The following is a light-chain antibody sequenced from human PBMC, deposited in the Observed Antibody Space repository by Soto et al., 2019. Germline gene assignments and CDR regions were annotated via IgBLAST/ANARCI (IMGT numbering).Light chain of an antibody. J-gene: IGKJ1*01. Sequence: EIVLTQSPGTLSLSPGERATLSCRASQSVSSRYLAWYQQKPGQAPRLLIYGASSRATGIPVRFSGGGSGTELTLTINNLQPDDFSTYDCQHYNSYSLWMFGQGTKVDIK. V-gene: IGKV3-20*01. CDR3: QHYNSYSLWM. CDR2: GAS. CDR1: QSVSSRY.